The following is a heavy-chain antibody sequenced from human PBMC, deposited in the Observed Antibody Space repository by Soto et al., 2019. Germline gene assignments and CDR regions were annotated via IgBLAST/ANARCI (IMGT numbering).Heavy chain of an antibody. CDR2: IYHSGST. J-gene: IGHJ3*02. V-gene: IGHV4-31*03. CDR3: ARGLLDGLGNYYKPYDAFDI. Sequence: SETLSLTCTVSGGSLSSGGYYWSWIRQHPGKGLEWIGYIYHSGSTYYNPSLKSRVTILVDTSKNQFSLKLSSVTAADTAVYYFARGLLDGLGNYYKPYDAFDIWGQGTMVTVSS. D-gene: IGHD3-10*01. CDR1: GGSLSSGGYY.